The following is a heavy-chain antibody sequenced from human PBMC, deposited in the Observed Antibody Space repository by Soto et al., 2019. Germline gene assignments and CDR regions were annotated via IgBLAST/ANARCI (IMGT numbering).Heavy chain of an antibody. J-gene: IGHJ4*02. CDR1: GFTFSSYA. Sequence: VQLLESGGGLVQPGGSLRLSCAASGFTFSSYAMSWVRQAPGKGLEWVSAISGSGGSTYYADSVQGRFTISRDNSKSTLDLQMNTLRAEETAIYYCAKESAGIGGSFDYWGQGTLVTVSS. D-gene: IGHD1-26*01. V-gene: IGHV3-23*01. CDR3: AKESAGIGGSFDY. CDR2: ISGSGGST.